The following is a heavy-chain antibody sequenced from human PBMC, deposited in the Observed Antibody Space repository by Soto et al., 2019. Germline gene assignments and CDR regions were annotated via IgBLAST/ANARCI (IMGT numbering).Heavy chain of an antibody. Sequence: GGSLRLSCTSAGFTFSSYGMHWVRQAPGKGLEWVGRIKSKTDGGTTDYAAPVKGRFTISRDDSKNTLYLQMNSLKTEDTAVYYCTTEGIAVAVFDYWGQGTRVTVSS. D-gene: IGHD6-19*01. J-gene: IGHJ4*02. CDR3: TTEGIAVAVFDY. V-gene: IGHV3-15*01. CDR1: GFTFSSYG. CDR2: IKSKTDGGTT.